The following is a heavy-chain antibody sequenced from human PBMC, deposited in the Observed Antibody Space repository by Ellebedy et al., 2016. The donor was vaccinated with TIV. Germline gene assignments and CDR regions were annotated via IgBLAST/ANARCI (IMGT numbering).Heavy chain of an antibody. CDR3: VRETLDGSDYGTGWYFGL. Sequence: GGSLRLSCAASGFTFSNYDFHWVRQPTGKGLEWVSAIGTGFDTYYPDSVKGRFTISRENAKNSLYLHMHSLTAGDTAVYYCVRETLDGSDYGTGWYFGLWGRGTLVTVSS. V-gene: IGHV3-13*01. D-gene: IGHD5-12*01. CDR1: GFTFSNYD. J-gene: IGHJ2*01. CDR2: IGTGFDT.